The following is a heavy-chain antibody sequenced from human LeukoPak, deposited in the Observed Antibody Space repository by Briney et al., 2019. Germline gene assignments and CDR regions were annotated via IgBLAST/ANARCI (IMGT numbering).Heavy chain of an antibody. CDR2: INAGNGNT. V-gene: IGHV1-3*01. J-gene: IGHJ4*02. D-gene: IGHD3-22*01. CDR3: AGDLRYYDSSGYYLDY. Sequence: ASVKVSCKASGYTFTSYAMHWVRQAPGQRLEWMGWINAGNGNTKYSQKFQGRVTITRDTSASTAYMELSSLRSEDTAVYYCAGDLRYYDSSGYYLDYWGQGTLVTVSS. CDR1: GYTFTSYA.